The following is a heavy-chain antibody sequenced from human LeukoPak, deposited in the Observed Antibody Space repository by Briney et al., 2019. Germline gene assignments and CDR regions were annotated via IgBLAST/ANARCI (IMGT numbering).Heavy chain of an antibody. CDR3: ARDSHYYDSSGPRFDY. J-gene: IGHJ4*02. D-gene: IGHD3-22*01. V-gene: IGHV1-2*02. CDR1: GYTFTGYY. CDR2: INPNSGGT. Sequence: GASVKVSCKASGYTFTGYYMHWVRQPPGQGLEWMGWINPNSGGTNYAQKFQGRVTMTRDTSISTAYMELSRLRSDDTAVYYCARDSHYYDSSGPRFDYWGQGTLVTVSS.